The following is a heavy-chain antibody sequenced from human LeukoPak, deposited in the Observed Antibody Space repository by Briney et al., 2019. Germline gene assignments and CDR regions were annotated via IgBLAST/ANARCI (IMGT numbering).Heavy chain of an antibody. Sequence: SETLSLTCAVSGYSISSGYYWGWIRPPPGKGLEWIGSIYHSGSTYYNPSLKSRATISVDTSKNQFSLKLSSVTAADTAVYYCARDQPDYGDYAGGAWGQGTLVTVSS. D-gene: IGHD4-17*01. CDR3: ARDQPDYGDYAGGA. J-gene: IGHJ5*02. CDR1: GYSISSGYY. CDR2: IYHSGST. V-gene: IGHV4-38-2*02.